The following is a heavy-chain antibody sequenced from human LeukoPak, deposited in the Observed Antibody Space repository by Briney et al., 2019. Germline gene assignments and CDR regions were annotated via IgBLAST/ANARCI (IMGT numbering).Heavy chain of an antibody. CDR2: IYTSGST. J-gene: IGHJ3*02. V-gene: IGHV4-61*02. Sequence: SQTLSLTCTVSGGSISSGSYYWSWIRQPAGKGLEWIGRIYTSGSTNYNPSLKSRVTISVDTSKNQFSLKLSSVTAADTAVYYCARGGIVVVPAAVHAPAFDIWGQGTMVTVSS. CDR3: ARGGIVVVPAAVHAPAFDI. CDR1: GGSISSGSYY. D-gene: IGHD2-2*01.